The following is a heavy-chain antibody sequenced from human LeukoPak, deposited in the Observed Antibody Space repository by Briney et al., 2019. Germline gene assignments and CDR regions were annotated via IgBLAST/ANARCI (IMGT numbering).Heavy chain of an antibody. D-gene: IGHD2-2*02. J-gene: IGHJ4*02. CDR1: GFTVSSYY. CDR3: AARPTRVYHFDY. V-gene: IGHV3-53*01. Sequence: GGSLRLSCAASGFTVSSYYMSWVRQAPGKGLEWVSILYSGGSTYYADSVKGRFTISRDNSKNTLYLQMNSLRAEDTAVYYCAARPTRVYHFDYWGQGTLVSVSS. CDR2: LYSGGST.